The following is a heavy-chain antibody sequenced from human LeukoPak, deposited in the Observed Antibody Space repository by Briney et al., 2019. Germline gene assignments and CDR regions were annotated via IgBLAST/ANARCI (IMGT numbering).Heavy chain of an antibody. D-gene: IGHD6-13*01. CDR3: ARGVAASGTPNWFDP. CDR2: IYYSGST. Sequence: PSETLSLTRTVSGGSISSYYWSWIRQPPGKGLEWIGYIYYSGSTNYNPSLKSRVTISVETSKNQFSLNLSSVTAADTAVYYCARGVAASGTPNWFDPWGQGTLVTVSS. J-gene: IGHJ5*02. V-gene: IGHV4-59*01. CDR1: GGSISSYY.